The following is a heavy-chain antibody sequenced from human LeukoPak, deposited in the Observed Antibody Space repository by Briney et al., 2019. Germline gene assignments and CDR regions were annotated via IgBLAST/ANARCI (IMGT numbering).Heavy chain of an antibody. CDR1: EFTFSSLS. J-gene: IGHJ2*01. CDR3: ARDFRAPRWFFDL. Sequence: PGGSLRLSCAASEFTFSSLSMTWVRQAPGKGLEWVSYISDSSSTIYYADSVKGRFTISRDNVKNSLFLQMNSLRDEDTAVYYCARDFRAPRWFFDLWGRGTLVTVSS. CDR2: ISDSSSTI. V-gene: IGHV3-48*02.